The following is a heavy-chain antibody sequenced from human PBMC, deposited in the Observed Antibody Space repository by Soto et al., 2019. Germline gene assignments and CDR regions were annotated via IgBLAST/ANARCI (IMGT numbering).Heavy chain of an antibody. Sequence: QLVESGGGLVQPGGSLRLSCAASGFAFSTYSMNWVRQAPGKGLEWVSYISFSSTTIFYADSVRGRFTLSRDNAKNSLYLQMNTLRDEDTAVYYCARDNGMAGSFDPWGQGTLVTVSS. CDR1: GFAFSTYS. CDR2: ISFSSTTI. CDR3: ARDNGMAGSFDP. V-gene: IGHV3-48*02. J-gene: IGHJ5*02. D-gene: IGHD2-8*01.